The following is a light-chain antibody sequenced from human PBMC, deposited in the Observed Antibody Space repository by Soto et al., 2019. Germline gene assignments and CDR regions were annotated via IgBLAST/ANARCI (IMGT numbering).Light chain of an antibody. CDR3: SSYTSSSPPLYV. J-gene: IGLJ1*01. CDR2: DVS. CDR1: SSDVGGYNY. V-gene: IGLV2-14*01. Sequence: QSALTQPASVSGSPGQSITISCTGTSSDVGGYNYVSWYQQHPGKAPKLMIYDVSNRPSGVSNRFSGSKSGNTASLTISGLQAEDEAVYYWSSYTSSSPPLYVVVTGTKVNVL.